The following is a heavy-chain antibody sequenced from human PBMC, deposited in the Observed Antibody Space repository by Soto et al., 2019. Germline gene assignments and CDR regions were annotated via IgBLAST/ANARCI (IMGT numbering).Heavy chain of an antibody. CDR3: AKDKEDWALGAFEI. V-gene: IGHV3-23*01. Sequence: EVQLLESGGGLVQPGGSLRLSCVVSGFTFSSYAMSWVRQAPGKGLEWVSIINSSGGTTYYADSVKGRFTISRDNSKNTLWLQMNSLRDEDTAVYYCAKDKEDWALGAFEIWGQGTMVTVSS. CDR2: INSSGGTT. J-gene: IGHJ3*02. CDR1: GFTFSSYA. D-gene: IGHD3-9*01.